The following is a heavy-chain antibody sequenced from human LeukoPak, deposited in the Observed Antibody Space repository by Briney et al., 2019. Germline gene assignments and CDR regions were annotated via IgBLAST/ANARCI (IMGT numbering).Heavy chain of an antibody. CDR3: ARGRLGDYEHSGYYDK. D-gene: IGHD3-22*01. CDR2: ICDSGRTI. Sequence: PGPSLRLSRAASGFTFSDYYMSWIRQAPGKGLEWVTYICDSGRTIYYADSVKGGFTSSRDNGKNSVYLQMNNLRAEDTAVYYCARGRLGDYEHSGYYDKWGQGTLVTVSS. CDR1: GFTFSDYY. V-gene: IGHV3-11*01. J-gene: IGHJ4*02.